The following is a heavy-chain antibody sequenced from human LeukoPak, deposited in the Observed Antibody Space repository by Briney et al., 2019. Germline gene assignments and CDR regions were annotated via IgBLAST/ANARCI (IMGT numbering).Heavy chain of an antibody. CDR2: IWYDGSNK. CDR3: ARGDGYNDAEYLQH. CDR1: GFTFSSYG. J-gene: IGHJ1*01. V-gene: IGHV3-33*01. D-gene: IGHD5-24*01. Sequence: GRSLRLFCSASGFTFSSYGMHWVRQAPGKGLEWVAVIWYDGSNKYYGDSVKGRFTISRDNSKKTLYLQMNSLIVEDAAVYYCARGDGYNDAEYLQHWGQGTLVTVSS.